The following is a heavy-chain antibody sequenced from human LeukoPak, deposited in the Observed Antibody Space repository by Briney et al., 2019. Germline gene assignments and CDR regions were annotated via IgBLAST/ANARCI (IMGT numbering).Heavy chain of an antibody. J-gene: IGHJ6*03. CDR3: ARSPYYMDV. CDR2: IYSGGGSI. CDR1: GFFVSSNY. Sequence: GGSLRLSCAASGFFVSSNYMSWVRQAPGKGLEWVSVIYSGGGSIYCADSVKGRFTISRDNSKNTVYLQMNSLRAEDTAVYYCARSPYYMDVWGNGTTVTVSS. V-gene: IGHV3-53*01.